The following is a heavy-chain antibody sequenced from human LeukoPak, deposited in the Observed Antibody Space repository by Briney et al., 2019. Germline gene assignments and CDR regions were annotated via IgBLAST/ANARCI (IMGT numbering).Heavy chain of an antibody. D-gene: IGHD3-10*01. Sequence: GGSLRLSCAASGFTLSSYAMHWVRQAPGKGLEYVSAMSSNGGSTYYANSVKGRFTISRDNSKNTLYLQMGSLRAEDVAVYYCARDKGSGSYSAFDYWGQGTLVTVSS. V-gene: IGHV3-64*01. CDR2: MSSNGGST. J-gene: IGHJ4*02. CDR1: GFTLSSYA. CDR3: ARDKGSGSYSAFDY.